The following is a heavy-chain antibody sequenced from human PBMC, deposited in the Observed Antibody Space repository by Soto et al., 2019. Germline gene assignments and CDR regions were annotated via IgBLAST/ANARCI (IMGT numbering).Heavy chain of an antibody. V-gene: IGHV3-30*18. CDR1: GFTFSSYG. J-gene: IGHJ5*02. CDR2: ISYDGSNK. CDR3: AKLSTTDWFDP. D-gene: IGHD4-17*01. Sequence: PGGSLRLSCAASGFTFSSYGMHWVRQAPGKGLEWVAVISYDGSNKYYADSVKGRFTISRDNSKNTLYLQMNSLRAEDTAVYYCAKLSTTDWFDPWGQGTLVTVPQ.